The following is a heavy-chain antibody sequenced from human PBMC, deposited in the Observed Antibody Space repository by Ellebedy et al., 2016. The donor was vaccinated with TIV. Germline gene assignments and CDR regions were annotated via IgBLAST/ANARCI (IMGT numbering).Heavy chain of an antibody. CDR1: GFTFNIYD. J-gene: IGHJ4*02. CDR2: ISSDTGTI. Sequence: PGGSLRLSCAASGFTFNIYDISWVRQAPGKGLEWVSYISSDTGTIYYVDSVKGRFTISRDNARKSVDLQRNSLRAGDTAIYYCASGIRERGYSYGRFDYWGQGTLATVSS. CDR3: ASGIRERGYSYGRFDY. D-gene: IGHD5-18*01. V-gene: IGHV3-48*01.